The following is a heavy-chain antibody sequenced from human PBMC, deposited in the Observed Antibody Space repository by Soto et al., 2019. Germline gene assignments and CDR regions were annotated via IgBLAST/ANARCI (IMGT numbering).Heavy chain of an antibody. Sequence: SETLSLICAVYGGSFSGFYWSWIRQPPGKGLEWIGEINHSGITGYNPSLKSRVTISIDTSKSQFSLRLKSVTAADTAVYYCARVGYYDSSGFFAPFDFWAQGTLVTVSS. J-gene: IGHJ4*02. V-gene: IGHV4-34*01. CDR2: INHSGIT. D-gene: IGHD3-22*01. CDR3: ARVGYYDSSGFFAPFDF. CDR1: GGSFSGFY.